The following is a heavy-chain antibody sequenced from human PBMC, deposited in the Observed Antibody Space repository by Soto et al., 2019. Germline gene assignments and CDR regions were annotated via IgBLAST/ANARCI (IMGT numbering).Heavy chain of an antibody. Sequence: QVQLVQSGAEVKKPGSSVKVSCKASGGTFSSYAISWVRQAPGQGLEWMGGIIPIFGTANYAQKFQGRVTITADESTSTGYMGLSSVRTEDTAVYYCARAGGGYGGGDDYWGQGTLVTVSS. D-gene: IGHD1-26*01. CDR3: ARAGGGYGGGDDY. CDR2: IIPIFGTA. V-gene: IGHV1-69*01. CDR1: GGTFSSYA. J-gene: IGHJ4*02.